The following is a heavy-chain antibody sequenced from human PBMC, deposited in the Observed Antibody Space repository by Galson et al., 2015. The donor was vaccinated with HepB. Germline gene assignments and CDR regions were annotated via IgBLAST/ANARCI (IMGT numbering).Heavy chain of an antibody. Sequence: TLSLTCGVFGGSFSSYHWTWIRQSPTKGLEWIGSIYYSGSTYYNPSLKSRVTISVDTSKNQFSLKLSSVTAADTAVYYCARDIPYYYDSSGRDGAFDIWGQGTMVTVSS. CDR3: ARDIPYYYDSSGRDGAFDI. CDR1: GGSFSSYH. CDR2: IYYSGST. D-gene: IGHD3-22*01. J-gene: IGHJ3*02. V-gene: IGHV4-34*01.